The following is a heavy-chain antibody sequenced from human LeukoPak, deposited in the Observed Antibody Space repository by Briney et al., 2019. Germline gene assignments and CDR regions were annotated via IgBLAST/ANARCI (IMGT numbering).Heavy chain of an antibody. CDR1: GFTFSDYS. CDR2: ISGSGGNT. J-gene: IGHJ4*02. D-gene: IGHD1-1*01. CDR3: ATTKQARRYFDY. Sequence: GGSLRLSCAASGFTFSDYSMNWVRQAPGKGLEWVSAISGSGGNTYYADSVRGRFTISRDNSKNALFLQMNTLRADDTAVYYCATTKQARRYFDYWGQGTLVTVSS. V-gene: IGHV3-23*01.